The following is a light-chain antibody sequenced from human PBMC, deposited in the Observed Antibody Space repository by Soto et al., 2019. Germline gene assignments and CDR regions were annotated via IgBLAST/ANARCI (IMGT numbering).Light chain of an antibody. Sequence: ETVLTQSPATLSLSPGERATLSCRASQNVEGYLAWYQQKPGQAPRLLIYDASNRATGIPARFSGSGSGKDFTLTISSLEPEDFAVYYCQQRRNWPPITFGQGTRLEIK. J-gene: IGKJ5*01. CDR1: QNVEGY. V-gene: IGKV3-11*01. CDR3: QQRRNWPPIT. CDR2: DAS.